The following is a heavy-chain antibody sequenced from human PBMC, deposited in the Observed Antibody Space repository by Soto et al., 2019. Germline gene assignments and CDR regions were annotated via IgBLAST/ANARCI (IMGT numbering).Heavy chain of an antibody. J-gene: IGHJ4*02. CDR3: ARDSPEGSGSYTFDY. V-gene: IGHV3-30-3*01. Sequence: LRLSCAASGFTFSSYAMHWVRQAPGKGLEWVAVISYDGSNKYYADSVKGRFTISRDNSKNTLYLQMNSLRAEDTAVYYCARDSPEGSGSYTFDYWGQGTLVTVSS. CDR1: GFTFSSYA. CDR2: ISYDGSNK. D-gene: IGHD3-10*01.